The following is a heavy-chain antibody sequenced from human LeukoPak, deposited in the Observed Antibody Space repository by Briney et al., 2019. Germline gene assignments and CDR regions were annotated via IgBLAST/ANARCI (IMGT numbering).Heavy chain of an antibody. Sequence: SETLSLTCIVSGGSINSYYWSWLRPPAGKGLEWVGRIYSSGSTNYNPSLKSRVSMSVDTSKNQFSLKLTSVTAADTAVYYCARGGKATVVTMWGQGILVTVSS. CDR1: GGSINSYY. V-gene: IGHV4-4*07. CDR2: IYSSGST. CDR3: ARGGKATVVTM. D-gene: IGHD4-23*01. J-gene: IGHJ4*02.